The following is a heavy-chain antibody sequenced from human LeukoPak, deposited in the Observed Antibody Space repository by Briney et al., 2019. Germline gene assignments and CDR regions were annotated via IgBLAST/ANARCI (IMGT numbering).Heavy chain of an antibody. J-gene: IGHJ5*02. CDR3: ARLARNPSIAARGSP. CDR2: IYYSGGT. V-gene: IGHV4-39*01. Sequence: SETLSLTCTVSGGSISSSSYYWGWIRQPPGKGLEWIGSIYYSGGTYYNPSFKSRVTISVDTSKNQFSLKLSSVTAADTAVYYCARLARNPSIAARGSPWGQGTLVTVSS. D-gene: IGHD6-6*01. CDR1: GGSISSSSYY.